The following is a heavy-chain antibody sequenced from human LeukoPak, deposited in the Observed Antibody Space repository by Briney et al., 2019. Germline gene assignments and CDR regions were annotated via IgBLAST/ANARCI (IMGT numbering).Heavy chain of an antibody. V-gene: IGHV3-23*01. CDR2: ISGSGGST. D-gene: IGHD6-13*01. CDR1: GFTFSSNA. J-gene: IGHJ4*02. Sequence: PGGSLRLSCAASGFTFSSNAMRWVRQAPGKGLEWVSAISGSGGSTYYADSVKGRFTISRDNSKNTLYLQMNSLRAEDTAVYYCAKISTWSSSFDYWGQGTLVTVSS. CDR3: AKISTWSSSFDY.